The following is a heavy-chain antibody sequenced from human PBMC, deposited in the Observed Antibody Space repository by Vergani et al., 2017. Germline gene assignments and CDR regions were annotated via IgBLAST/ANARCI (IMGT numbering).Heavy chain of an antibody. CDR1: GGSISSYY. J-gene: IGHJ3*02. Sequence: QVQLQESGPGLVKPSETLSLTCTVSGGSISSYYWSWIRQPPGKGLEWIGYIYYSGSTNYNPSLKSRVTISVDTSKNQFSLKLSSVTAADTAVYYCARNPYCGGDCYSDAFDIWDQGKMVTVSS. D-gene: IGHD2-21*02. CDR3: ARNPYCGGDCYSDAFDI. CDR2: IYYSGST. V-gene: IGHV4-59*01.